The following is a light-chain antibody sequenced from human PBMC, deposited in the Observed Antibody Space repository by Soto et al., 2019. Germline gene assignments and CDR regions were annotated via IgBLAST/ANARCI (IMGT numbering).Light chain of an antibody. J-gene: IGKJ1*01. CDR2: AAS. CDR3: QQSYSDPRT. Sequence: DIQMTQSPSSMSASVGDRVTITCRASQSISNYLNWYQQKPGKAPKLLINAASSLQIGVPSRFSGGGSKTVFTLTISSLQPEDSATYFFQQSYSDPRTFGQGTKVEI. CDR1: QSISNY. V-gene: IGKV1-39*01.